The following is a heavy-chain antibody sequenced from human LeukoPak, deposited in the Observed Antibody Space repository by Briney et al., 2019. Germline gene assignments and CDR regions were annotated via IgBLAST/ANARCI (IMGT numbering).Heavy chain of an antibody. CDR3: ARAPRWYFFDY. Sequence: PSETLSLTCTVSGGPFSGNYWTWIRQPPGKGLEWIGYIYSSGSTNYNPSLKSRVSISADTSKNQFSLNLSSVIAADTAVYYCARAPRWYFFDYWGQGTLVTVSS. J-gene: IGHJ4*02. D-gene: IGHD6-13*01. V-gene: IGHV4-59*01. CDR2: IYSSGST. CDR1: GGPFSGNY.